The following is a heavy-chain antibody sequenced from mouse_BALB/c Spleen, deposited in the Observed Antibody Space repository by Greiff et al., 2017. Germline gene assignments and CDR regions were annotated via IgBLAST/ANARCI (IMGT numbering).Heavy chain of an antibody. D-gene: IGHD1-1*01. CDR1: GYTFTDYN. CDR3: ARSLYYYGSSYWYFDV. V-gene: IGHV1S29*02. J-gene: IGHJ1*01. Sequence: EVQLVESGPELVKPGASVKISCKASGYTFTDYNMHWVKQSHGKSLEWIGYIYPYNGGTGYNQKFKSKATLTVDNSSSTAYMELRSLTSEDSAVYYCARSLYYYGSSYWYFDVWGAGTTVTVSS. CDR2: IYPYNGGT.